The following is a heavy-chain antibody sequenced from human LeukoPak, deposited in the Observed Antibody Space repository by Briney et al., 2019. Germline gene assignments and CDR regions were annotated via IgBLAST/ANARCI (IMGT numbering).Heavy chain of an antibody. CDR3: ARYDSRGSASTRFDY. CDR1: GYSLGKHYY. Sequence: SETLSLTCAVSGYSLGKHYYWGWIRPPPGNGLEWIGRIYGTGSTSYNPSLMNRVTMSGDTSKNHFSLKLTSVTAADTAVYYCARYDSRGSASTRFDYWGQGILVTISS. CDR2: IYGTGST. J-gene: IGHJ4*02. D-gene: IGHD3-16*01. V-gene: IGHV4-38-2*01.